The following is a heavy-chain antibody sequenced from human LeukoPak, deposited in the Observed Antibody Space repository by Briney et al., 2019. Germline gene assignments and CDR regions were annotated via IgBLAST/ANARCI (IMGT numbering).Heavy chain of an antibody. D-gene: IGHD3-22*01. J-gene: IGHJ4*02. CDR2: IVVGSGNT. CDR1: GFTFTSSA. V-gene: IGHV1-58*02. CDR3: ARDAPRYRRSSGYYDY. Sequence: SVKVSCKASGFTFTSSAMQWVRQARGQRLEWIGWIVVGSGNTNYAQKLQGRVTMTRDTSTSTVYMELSSLRSEDTAVYYCARDAPRYRRSSGYYDYWGQGTLVTVSS.